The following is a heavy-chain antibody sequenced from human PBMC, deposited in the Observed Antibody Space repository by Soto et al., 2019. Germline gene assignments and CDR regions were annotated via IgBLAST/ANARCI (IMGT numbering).Heavy chain of an antibody. Sequence: GGSLRLSCASSGFTFSIYAMSWVRQAPGKGLEWVSAISGSGGSTYYADSVKGRFTISRDNSKNTLYLQMNSLRAEDTAVYYCAKLPRYNWNYKYYFDYWGQGT. J-gene: IGHJ4*02. V-gene: IGHV3-23*01. CDR1: GFTFSIYA. CDR3: AKLPRYNWNYKYYFDY. CDR2: ISGSGGST. D-gene: IGHD1-7*01.